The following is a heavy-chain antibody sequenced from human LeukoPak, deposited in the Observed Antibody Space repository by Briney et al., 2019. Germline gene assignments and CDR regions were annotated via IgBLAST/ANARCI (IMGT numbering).Heavy chain of an antibody. V-gene: IGHV1-24*01. Sequence: GASVKVSCKVSGYTLTELSMHWVRQAPGKGLEWMGGFDPEDGETIYAQKFQGRVTMTEDTSTDTAYMELSSLRSEDTAVYYCATPRYYGSGSQYYFDYWGQGTQVTVPS. D-gene: IGHD3-10*01. CDR1: GYTLTELS. J-gene: IGHJ4*02. CDR2: FDPEDGET. CDR3: ATPRYYGSGSQYYFDY.